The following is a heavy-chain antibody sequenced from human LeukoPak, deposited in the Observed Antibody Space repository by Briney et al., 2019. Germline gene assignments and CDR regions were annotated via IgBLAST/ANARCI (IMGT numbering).Heavy chain of an antibody. CDR1: GFTFSSYM. V-gene: IGHV3-21*01. Sequence: GWSLRLSCAASGFTFSSYMMNWVRQAPGKGLEWVSSINSGSTYTYYTESVKGRFTVSRDNAKNSLFLRMNSLRAEDTAIYYCARSLTTLTYEGYWGQGTLVTVSS. CDR3: ARSLTTLTYEGY. J-gene: IGHJ4*02. CDR2: INSGSTYT. D-gene: IGHD1-1*01.